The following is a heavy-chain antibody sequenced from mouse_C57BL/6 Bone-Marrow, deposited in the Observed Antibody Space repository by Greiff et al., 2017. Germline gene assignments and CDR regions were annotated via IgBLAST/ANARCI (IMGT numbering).Heavy chain of an antibody. CDR2: ISSGGSYT. Sequence: EVKLVESGGDLVKPGGSLKLSCAASGFTFSSYGMSWVRQTPDTRLEWVATISSGGSYTYYPDSVKGRFTISRDNAKNTLYLQMSSLKSEDTAMYYCARHGWEFAYWGQGTLVTVSA. CDR3: ARHGWEFAY. J-gene: IGHJ3*01. V-gene: IGHV5-6*01. CDR1: GFTFSSYG. D-gene: IGHD4-1*01.